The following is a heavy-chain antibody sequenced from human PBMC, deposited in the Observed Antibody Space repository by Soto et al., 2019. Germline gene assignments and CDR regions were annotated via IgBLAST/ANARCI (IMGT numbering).Heavy chain of an antibody. Sequence: GGSLRLSCAASGFTVSSNYMSWVRQAPGKGLEWVSVIYSGGSTYYADSVKGRFTISRDNSKNTLYLQMNSLRAEDTAVYYCAREPYYDFWSGNYYYYGMDVWGQGTTVTVSS. CDR2: IYSGGST. J-gene: IGHJ6*02. D-gene: IGHD3-3*01. CDR1: GFTVSSNY. V-gene: IGHV3-66*01. CDR3: AREPYYDFWSGNYYYYGMDV.